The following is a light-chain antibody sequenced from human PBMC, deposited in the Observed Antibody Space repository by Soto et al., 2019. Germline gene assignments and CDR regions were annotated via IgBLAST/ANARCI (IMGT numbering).Light chain of an antibody. CDR2: DAS. J-gene: IGKJ4*01. CDR1: KSISSW. V-gene: IGKV1-5*01. Sequence: DIQMTQCPSTLSASVGDRVTITCRACKSISSWLAWYQQKPGKAPKLLIYDASSLESGVPARFSGSGSGTDFTLTISCLQSEDFATYYCQQYYSYPLTFGGGTKVDIK. CDR3: QQYYSYPLT.